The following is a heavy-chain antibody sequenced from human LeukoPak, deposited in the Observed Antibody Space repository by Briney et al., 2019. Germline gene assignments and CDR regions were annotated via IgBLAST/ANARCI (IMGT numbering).Heavy chain of an antibody. D-gene: IGHD2-8*01. CDR1: GFTFSDHY. Sequence: GGSLRLSCAASGFTFSDHYMDWVRQAPGKGLEWVGRTRNKANSYSTEYAASVEGRFTISTDDSKNSLYLQMNSLKIEGTAVYYCAREARVLYYMDVWGKGTTVTVSS. CDR2: TRNKANSYST. V-gene: IGHV3-72*01. CDR3: AREARVLYYMDV. J-gene: IGHJ6*03.